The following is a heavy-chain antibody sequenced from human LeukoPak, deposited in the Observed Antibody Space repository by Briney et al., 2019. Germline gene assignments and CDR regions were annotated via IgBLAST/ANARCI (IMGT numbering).Heavy chain of an antibody. CDR3: ARGWAARPSYYYYYYMDV. Sequence: ASVKVSCKASGYTFTGYYMHWVRQAPGQGLEWMGRINPNSGGTNYAQKFQGRATMTRDTSISTAYMELSRLRSDDTAVYYCARGWAARPSYYYYYYMDVWGKGTTVTVSS. CDR2: INPNSGGT. CDR1: GYTFTGYY. V-gene: IGHV1-2*06. D-gene: IGHD6-6*01. J-gene: IGHJ6*03.